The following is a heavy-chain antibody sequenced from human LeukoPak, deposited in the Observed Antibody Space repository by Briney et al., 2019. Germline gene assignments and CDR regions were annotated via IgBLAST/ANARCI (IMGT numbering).Heavy chain of an antibody. CDR2: IYYSGST. Sequence: SETLSLTCTVSGGSISSSSYYWSWIRQPPGKGLEWIGYIYYSGSTNYNPSLKSRVTISVDTSKNQFSLKLSSVTAADTAVYYCARVGYSSGWTHRIYYYYIDVWGKGTTVTIPS. V-gene: IGHV4-61*01. CDR3: ARVGYSSGWTHRIYYYYIDV. J-gene: IGHJ6*03. D-gene: IGHD6-19*01. CDR1: GGSISSSSYY.